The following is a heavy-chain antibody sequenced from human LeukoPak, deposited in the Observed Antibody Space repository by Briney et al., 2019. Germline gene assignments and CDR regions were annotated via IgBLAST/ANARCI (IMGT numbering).Heavy chain of an antibody. CDR1: GFTFSNYG. D-gene: IGHD2-15*01. J-gene: IGHJ4*02. CDR3: ANTPELDY. Sequence: GGSLRLSCAASGFTFSNYGMSWVRQAPGKGLEWVAGVISTGGSTYYADCGKGRFTISRDNSKNTMYLQMNSLRAEDTAVYYCANTPELDYCGQGTLVTVSS. V-gene: IGHV3-23*01. CDR2: VISTGGST.